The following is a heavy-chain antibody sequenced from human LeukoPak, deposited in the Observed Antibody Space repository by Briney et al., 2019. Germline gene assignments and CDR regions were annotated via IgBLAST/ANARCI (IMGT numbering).Heavy chain of an antibody. D-gene: IGHD3-16*01. Sequence: PSETLSLTCTVSGGSISSYYRSWIRQPPGKGLEWIGYIYYSGSTNYNPSLKSRVTISVGTSKNQFSLKLSSVTAADTAVYYCARHEGILSLLYYFDYWGQGTLVTVSS. V-gene: IGHV4-59*08. CDR2: IYYSGST. CDR3: ARHEGILSLLYYFDY. CDR1: GGSISSYY. J-gene: IGHJ4*02.